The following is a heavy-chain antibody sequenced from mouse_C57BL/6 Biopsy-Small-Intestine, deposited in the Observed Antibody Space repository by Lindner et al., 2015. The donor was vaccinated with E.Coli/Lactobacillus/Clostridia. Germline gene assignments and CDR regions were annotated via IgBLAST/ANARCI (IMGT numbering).Heavy chain of an antibody. Sequence: SVKVSCKTSGYSFSDYGISWVRQAPGEGLEWMGWISVYKGDTIYAQKFEGRVTMTTDTSTTTGYMGLTSLKSDDTAVYFCARVVTVFGIVTSLDSWGQGTLVTVSS. V-gene: IGHV1-84*02. J-gene: IGHJ4*01. CDR1: GYSFSDYG. CDR2: ISVYKGDT. CDR3: ARVVTVFGIVTSLDS. D-gene: IGHD1-1*01.